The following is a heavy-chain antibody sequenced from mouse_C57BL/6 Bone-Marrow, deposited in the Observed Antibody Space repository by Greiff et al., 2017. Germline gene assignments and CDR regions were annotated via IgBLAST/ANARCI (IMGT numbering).Heavy chain of an antibody. CDR3: ASFITTRVGTGFAY. V-gene: IGHV1-81*01. CDR2: IYPRSGNT. CDR1: GYTFTSYG. J-gene: IGHJ3*01. Sequence: VKLVESGAELVRPGASVKLSCKASGYTFTSYGISWVKQRTGQGLEWIGEIYPRSGNTYYNEKFKGKATLTADKSSSTAYRGHRSLTSEDSAVYFCASFITTRVGTGFAYWGQGTLVTVSA. D-gene: IGHD1-1*01.